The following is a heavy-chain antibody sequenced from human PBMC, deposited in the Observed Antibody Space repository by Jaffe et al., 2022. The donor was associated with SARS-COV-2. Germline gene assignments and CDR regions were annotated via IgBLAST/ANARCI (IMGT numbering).Heavy chain of an antibody. D-gene: IGHD6-13*01. J-gene: IGHJ4*02. CDR3: VGRIATDIDC. V-gene: IGHV4-39*01. CDR1: GGSIRSSSYY. CDR2: IYQTGTT. Sequence: QLQLQESGPGLVKPSETLSLTCTVSGGSIRSSSYYWGWIRESPGKGLEWIVSIYQTGTTYYNPSLKSRVTISADTSKNQLSLKLTSVTAADTAVYYCVGRIATDIDCWGQGTLVTVSS.